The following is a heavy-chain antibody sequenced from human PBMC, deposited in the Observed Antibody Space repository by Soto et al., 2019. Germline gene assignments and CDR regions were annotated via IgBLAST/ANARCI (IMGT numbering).Heavy chain of an antibody. CDR3: AKDLWSGRGGGIDY. CDR2: ISGAALNT. Sequence: EVQLLDSGGGLVQPGGSLRLSCAASGFTFSSYAMHWVRQAPGKELEWVSTISGAALNTYYADSVKGRFTISRDSSKRTVYLQMNSLSAADTAVYYCAKDLWSGRGGGIDYWGQGTLVTVSS. D-gene: IGHD3-3*01. CDR1: GFTFSSYA. V-gene: IGHV3-23*01. J-gene: IGHJ4*02.